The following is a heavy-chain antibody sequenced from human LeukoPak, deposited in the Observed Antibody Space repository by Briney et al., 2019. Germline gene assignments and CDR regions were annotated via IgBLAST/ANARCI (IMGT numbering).Heavy chain of an antibody. Sequence: SETLSLTCTVSGGSIGKTSYYWGWVRQPPGKGLEWIGNIYYSGTTYYNPSLKSRVTISVDTSKNQFSLTLNSVTAADTAVYFCARFKQLGRSFDSWGLGSLVTVSS. D-gene: IGHD1-1*01. CDR2: IYYSGTT. J-gene: IGHJ4*02. CDR3: ARFKQLGRSFDS. CDR1: GGSIGKTSYY. V-gene: IGHV4-39*07.